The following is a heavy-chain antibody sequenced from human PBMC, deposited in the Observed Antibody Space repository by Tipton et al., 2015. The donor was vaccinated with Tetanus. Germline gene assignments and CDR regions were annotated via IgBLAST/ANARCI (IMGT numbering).Heavy chain of an antibody. D-gene: IGHD5-24*01. V-gene: IGHV4-61*01. J-gene: IGHJ4*02. CDR3: ARTTRRWLHPDF. Sequence: TLSLTCTVSGASVSTGNFYWSWIRQPPGKGLEWIAYIFYSGRTQHNPSLKSRVTISVDTAKNQFSLQLRSVTAADTAVYYCARTTRRWLHPDFWGPGTLVTVSS. CDR1: GASVSTGNFY. CDR2: IFYSGRT.